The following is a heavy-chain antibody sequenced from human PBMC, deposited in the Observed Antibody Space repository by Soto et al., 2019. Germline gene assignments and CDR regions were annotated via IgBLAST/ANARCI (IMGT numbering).Heavy chain of an antibody. CDR3: ARADWTVIAVSWFDP. J-gene: IGHJ5*02. CDR1: GGSISSAGHY. V-gene: IGHV4-31*02. CDR2: IYYSGST. Sequence: SETLSLTCTVSGGSISSAGHYWSWIRQHPGKGLEWIGYIYYSGSTYYNPSLKSRVIISIDTSKSQFSLKLSSVTAADTAVYYCARADWTVIAVSWFDPWGRGTLVTVSS. D-gene: IGHD2-15*01.